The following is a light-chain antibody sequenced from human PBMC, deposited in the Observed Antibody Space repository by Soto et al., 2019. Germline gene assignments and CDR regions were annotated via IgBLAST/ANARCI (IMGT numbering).Light chain of an antibody. V-gene: IGKV1-17*02. CDR3: LQHNSYPFA. CDR1: QGSRYH. J-gene: IGKJ2*01. Sequence: SQMTPSPSSLSASVVDRVTIACRASQGSRYHLGWFQQQPGEAPKRLIYATSTLETGVPSRFSGSGSETEYSITISNLQPEDFATDYCLQHNSYPFAFRQGTKLEIK. CDR2: ATS.